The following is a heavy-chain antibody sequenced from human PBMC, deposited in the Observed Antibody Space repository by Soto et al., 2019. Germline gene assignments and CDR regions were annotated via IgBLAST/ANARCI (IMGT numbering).Heavy chain of an antibody. CDR1: GDSVAGADYY. V-gene: IGHV4-30-4*01. CDR3: ARGVSLHRSDYYYFNL. J-gene: IGHJ1*01. D-gene: IGHD3-22*01. Sequence: TXXLTCGVSGDSVAGADYYWTWVRQSTGKGLEWIGYISYSGNTAYNPSLSSRLTISLDTSKNHFSLKLHAATAADTAGYYCARGVSLHRSDYYYFNLWGQVTPVTLSS. CDR2: ISYSGNT.